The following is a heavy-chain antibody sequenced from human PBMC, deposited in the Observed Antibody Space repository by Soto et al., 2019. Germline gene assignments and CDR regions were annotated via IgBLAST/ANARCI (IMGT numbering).Heavy chain of an antibody. CDR3: ARDLQGSGSFYSPDD. CDR2: IWYDGNNK. J-gene: IGHJ4*02. Sequence: GGSLRLSCAASGFTFSNYGMHWVRQAPGKGLEWVAVIWYDGNNKYYADSVKGRFTISRDNSKNTLYLQMNSLRAEDTAVYYCARDLQGSGSFYSPDDWGQGTLVTV. D-gene: IGHD3-10*01. V-gene: IGHV3-33*01. CDR1: GFTFSNYG.